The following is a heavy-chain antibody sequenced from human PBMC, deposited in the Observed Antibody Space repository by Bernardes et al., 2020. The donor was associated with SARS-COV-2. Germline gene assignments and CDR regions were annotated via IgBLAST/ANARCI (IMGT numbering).Heavy chain of an antibody. CDR1: GFTFSAYP. Sequence: GGSLRLSCAASGFTFSAYPLSWVRQAPGRGLEWVSAISGDGVVTLYADSVKGRFTISRDNSKNMLYLQMNSLGAEDTAIYYCAQKRNGHNPFDYWGRGTLVTLSS. D-gene: IGHD2-8*01. J-gene: IGHJ4*02. V-gene: IGHV3-23*01. CDR3: AQKRNGHNPFDY. CDR2: ISGDGVVT.